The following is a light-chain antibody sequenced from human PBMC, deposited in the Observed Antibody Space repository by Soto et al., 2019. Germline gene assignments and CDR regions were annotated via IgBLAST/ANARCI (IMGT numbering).Light chain of an antibody. CDR2: AVS. J-gene: IGKJ2*03. Sequence: DIVLTQSPGTLSLSPGERATLSCRASQSVDSRYLAWYQQKPGQAPRLVIHAVSRRATGIPDRFSGSGSGTDFTLTISRLEPEDFAEYYCQQYSNSPRYSFGQGTYLEIK. CDR1: QSVDSRY. CDR3: QQYSNSPRYS. V-gene: IGKV3-20*01.